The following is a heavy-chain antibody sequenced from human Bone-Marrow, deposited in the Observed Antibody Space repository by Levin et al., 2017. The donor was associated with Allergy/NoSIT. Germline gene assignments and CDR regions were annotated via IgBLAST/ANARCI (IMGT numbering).Heavy chain of an antibody. D-gene: IGHD3-3*01. CDR1: GYTFTDYY. J-gene: IGHJ4*02. CDR2: VDPEDGET. Sequence: ASVKVSCRVSGYTFTDYYMHWVQQAPGKGLEWMGLVDPEDGETIYAEKFQGRVTITADTSTDTAYMELSSLRSEDTAVYYCVTPQIATMDRLQFLETESDKESDYWGQGTLVTVSS. CDR3: VTPQIATMDRLQFLETESDKESDY. V-gene: IGHV1-69-2*01.